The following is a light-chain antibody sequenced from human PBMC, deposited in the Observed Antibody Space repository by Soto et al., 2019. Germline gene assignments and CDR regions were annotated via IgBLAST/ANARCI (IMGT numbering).Light chain of an antibody. J-gene: IGKJ1*01. V-gene: IGKV1-5*03. CDR3: QQFYSYPWT. Sequence: DIQMTQSPSTLSASVGDRVTITCRASQSISSWLAWYQQKPGKAPKGLIYKASTLESGAPSRFSGGGYGTEFTLTISSLQPDDFGTYYCQQFYSYPWTFGQGTK. CDR1: QSISSW. CDR2: KAS.